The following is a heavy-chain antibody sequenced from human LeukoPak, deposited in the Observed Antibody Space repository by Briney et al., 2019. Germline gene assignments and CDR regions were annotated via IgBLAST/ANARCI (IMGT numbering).Heavy chain of an antibody. D-gene: IGHD6-13*01. J-gene: IGHJ3*02. CDR3: ARRVASANDAFDI. CDR1: GFTFSSYS. V-gene: IGHV3-21*01. Sequence: GGSLRLSGAASGFTFSSYSMNWVRQAPGKGLEWGSSISSGSTYIYYGDSLKGRFTISRDNAKNSLYLQMNSLRAEDTAVYYCARRVASANDAFDIWGQGTMVTVSS. CDR2: ISSGSTYI.